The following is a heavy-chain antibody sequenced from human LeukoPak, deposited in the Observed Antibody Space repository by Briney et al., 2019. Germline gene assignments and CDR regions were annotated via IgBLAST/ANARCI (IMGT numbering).Heavy chain of an antibody. CDR3: AREGSRYVDY. CDR2: IYTSGST. CDR1: DGSISSSSYY. J-gene: IGHJ4*02. V-gene: IGHV4-61*02. D-gene: IGHD6-13*01. Sequence: PSETLSLTCTVSDGSISSSSYYWSWIRQPAGKGLEWIGRIYTSGSTNYNPSLKSRVTISLDTSKNQFSLKLSSVTAADTAVYYCAREGSRYVDYWGQGTLVTVSS.